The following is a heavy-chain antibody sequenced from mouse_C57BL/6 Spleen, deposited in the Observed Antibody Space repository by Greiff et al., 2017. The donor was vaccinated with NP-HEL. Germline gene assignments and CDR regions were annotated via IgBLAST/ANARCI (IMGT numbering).Heavy chain of an antibody. CDR1: GYTFTSYW. CDR3: ARYDGYPAWFAD. CDR2: IYPGSGST. V-gene: IGHV1-55*01. Sequence: QVQLQQPGAELVKPGASVKMSCKASGYTFTSYWITWVKQRPGQGLEWIGDIYPGSGSTNYNEKFKSKATLTVDTSSSTAYMQRSSLTSEDSAVYDSARYDGYPAWFADWGKGTLVTVSA. D-gene: IGHD2-3*01. J-gene: IGHJ3*01.